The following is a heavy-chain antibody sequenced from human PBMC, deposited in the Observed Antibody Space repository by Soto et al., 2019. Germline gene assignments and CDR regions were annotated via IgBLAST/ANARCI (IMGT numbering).Heavy chain of an antibody. J-gene: IGHJ4*02. D-gene: IGHD5-12*01. CDR3: ARDSVGSGYD. CDR1: GGSISSDY. V-gene: IGHV4-59*01. Sequence: QVQLQESGPGLVKPSETLTLTCTVSGGSISSDYWSWIRQPPGKRLEWIGYIYYSGYTNYNPSLMSRVTISVATSKNHFSLELRSVTAADTAVYYCARDSVGSGYDWGQGTLVTVSS. CDR2: IYYSGYT.